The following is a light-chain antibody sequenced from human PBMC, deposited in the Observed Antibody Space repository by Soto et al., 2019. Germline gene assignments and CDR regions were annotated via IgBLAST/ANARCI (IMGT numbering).Light chain of an antibody. J-gene: IGKJ1*01. CDR1: RSISSY. V-gene: IGKV1-39*01. CDR3: QQSYSTLWT. Sequence: DIHMTQSPSSLSASVGDRVTITCRASRSISSYLNWYQQKPGKAPKLLIYAASSLQSGVPSRFSGSGSGTDFTLTISSLQPEDFATYYCQQSYSTLWTFGQGTKVEIK. CDR2: AAS.